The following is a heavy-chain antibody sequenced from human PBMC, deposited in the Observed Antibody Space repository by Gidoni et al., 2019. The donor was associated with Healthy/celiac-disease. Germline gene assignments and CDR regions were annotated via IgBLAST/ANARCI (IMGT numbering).Heavy chain of an antibody. CDR2: ITAGNGNT. J-gene: IGHJ4*02. D-gene: IGHD6-19*01. V-gene: IGHV1-3*01. CDR3: ARGISPGQWPFDY. Sequence: QVQLVQSGAEVKKPGASVKVSCKASGYTFTSYAMHWVRQAPGQRLEWMGWITAGNGNTKYSQKFQGRVTITRDTSASTAYMELSSLRSEDTAVYYCARGISPGQWPFDYWGQGTLVTVSS. CDR1: GYTFTSYA.